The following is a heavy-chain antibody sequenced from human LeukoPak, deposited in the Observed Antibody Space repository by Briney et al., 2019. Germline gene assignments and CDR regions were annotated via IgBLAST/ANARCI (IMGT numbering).Heavy chain of an antibody. V-gene: IGHV4-34*01. CDR1: GGSFSVYY. CDR3: ARQRYYYDSSGYYT. J-gene: IGHJ5*02. D-gene: IGHD3-22*01. Sequence: SETLSLTCAVYGGSFSVYYGSWIRQPPGKGLEGMGEINHSGSTNYNPSLKSRVTISVDTSKNQFSLKLSSVTAADTAVYYCARQRYYYDSSGYYTWGQGTLVTVSS. CDR2: INHSGST.